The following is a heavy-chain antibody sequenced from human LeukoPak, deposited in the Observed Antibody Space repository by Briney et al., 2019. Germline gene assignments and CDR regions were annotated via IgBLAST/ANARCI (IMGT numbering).Heavy chain of an antibody. CDR3: ARDPSGGSGSYYKAGGDY. CDR2: INPNSGGT. J-gene: IGHJ4*02. V-gene: IGHV1-2*02. Sequence: ASVKVSCKASGYTFTGYYMHWVRQAPGQGLEWMGWINPNSGGTNYAQKFQGRVTMTRDTSISTAYMELSRLRSDDTAVYYGARDPSGGSGSYYKAGGDYWGQGTLVTVSS. CDR1: GYTFTGYY. D-gene: IGHD3-10*01.